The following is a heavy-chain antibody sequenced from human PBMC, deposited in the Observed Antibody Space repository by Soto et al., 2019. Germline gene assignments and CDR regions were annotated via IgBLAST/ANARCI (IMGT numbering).Heavy chain of an antibody. V-gene: IGHV3-66*01. CDR3: ARGLFIAVAGKEGCAFDI. Sequence: EVQLVESGGGLVQPGGSLRLSCAASGFTVSSNYMSWVRQAPGKGLEWVSVIYSGGSTYYADSVKGRFTISRDNSKNTLYLQMNSLRAEDTAVYYCARGLFIAVAGKEGCAFDIWGQGTMVTVSS. J-gene: IGHJ3*02. CDR1: GFTVSSNY. D-gene: IGHD6-19*01. CDR2: IYSGGST.